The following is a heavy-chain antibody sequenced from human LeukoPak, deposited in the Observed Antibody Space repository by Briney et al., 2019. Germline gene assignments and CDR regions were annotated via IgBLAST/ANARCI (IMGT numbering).Heavy chain of an antibody. CDR2: IYYSGST. Sequence: SETLSLTCTVSGGSISSYYWSWIRQPPGKGLEWIGYIYYSGSTNYNPSLKSRVTISVDTSKSQFSLKLSSVTAADTAVYYCARQTFGWFDPWGQGTLVTVSS. D-gene: IGHD3-16*01. CDR1: GGSISSYY. J-gene: IGHJ5*02. V-gene: IGHV4-59*01. CDR3: ARQTFGWFDP.